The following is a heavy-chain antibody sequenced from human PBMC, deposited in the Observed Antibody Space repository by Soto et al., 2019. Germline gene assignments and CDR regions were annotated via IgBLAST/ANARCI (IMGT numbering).Heavy chain of an antibody. D-gene: IGHD6-13*01. J-gene: IGHJ5*02. Sequence: GGSLRLSCAASGFTFSSYCMHWVRQAPGKGLEWVAVISYDGSNKYYADSVKGRFTISRDNSKNTLYLQMNSLRAEDTAVYYCAKDDDSSSWYGGSGDGFDPWGQGTLVTVSS. V-gene: IGHV3-30*18. CDR3: AKDDDSSSWYGGSGDGFDP. CDR2: ISYDGSNK. CDR1: GFTFSSYC.